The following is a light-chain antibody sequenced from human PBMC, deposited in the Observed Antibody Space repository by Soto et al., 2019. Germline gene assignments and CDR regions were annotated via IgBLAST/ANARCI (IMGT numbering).Light chain of an antibody. V-gene: IGLV1-44*01. CDR3: AAWDDSLNGWV. J-gene: IGLJ3*02. CDR1: SSNIGSNT. Sequence: QSVLTQPPSASGTPGQRVTISCSGSSSNIGSNTVNWYQQLPGTAPKLLIYSNNQRPSGVPDRFSGSKSGTSASLALSGLPSEDEADYDCAAWDDSLNGWVFGGGTKLTVL. CDR2: SNN.